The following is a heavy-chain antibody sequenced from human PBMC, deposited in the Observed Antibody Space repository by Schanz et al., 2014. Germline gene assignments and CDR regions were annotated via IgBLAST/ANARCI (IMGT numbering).Heavy chain of an antibody. V-gene: IGHV3-33*06. D-gene: IGHD6-6*01. CDR1: RFTFNNYG. CDR3: AKGSMAARPLLPTDYYFYGTDI. J-gene: IGHJ6*02. Sequence: QVLLVESGGGVVQPGGSLTLSCAASRFTFNNYGMHWVRQAPGKGLEWVAVIWYDGTDRYYADSVKGRFTISRDNSKNTLYLQMNSLRAEDTAVYYCAKGSMAARPLLPTDYYFYGTDIWGQGTTVTVSS. CDR2: IWYDGTDR.